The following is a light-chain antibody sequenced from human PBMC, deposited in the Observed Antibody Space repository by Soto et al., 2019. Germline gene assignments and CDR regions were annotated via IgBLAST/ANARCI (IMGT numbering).Light chain of an antibody. J-gene: IGKJ1*01. CDR3: QQYGSSPLT. CDR2: GAS. Sequence: EIVLTQSPGTLSLSPGERATLACRASQSVSSSYLAWYQQKPGQAPRLLIYGASSRATGIPDRFSGSGSGTDFTLTSSRLEPEDVAVYYCQQYGSSPLTFGQGNKGAIK. V-gene: IGKV3-20*01. CDR1: QSVSSSY.